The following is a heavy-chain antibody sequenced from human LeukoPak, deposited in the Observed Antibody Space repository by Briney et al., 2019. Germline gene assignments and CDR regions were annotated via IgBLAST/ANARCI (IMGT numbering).Heavy chain of an antibody. CDR3: AREVAYYDFWSGYSKYGHNWFDP. V-gene: IGHV4-34*01. J-gene: IGHJ5*02. Sequence: SETLSLTCAVYGGSFSGYYWSWIRQPPGKGLEWIGEINHSGSTNYNPSLKSRVTISVDTSKNQFSLKLSSVTAADTAVYYCAREVAYYDFWSGYSKYGHNWFDPWGQGTLVTVSS. D-gene: IGHD3-3*01. CDR2: INHSGST. CDR1: GGSFSGYY.